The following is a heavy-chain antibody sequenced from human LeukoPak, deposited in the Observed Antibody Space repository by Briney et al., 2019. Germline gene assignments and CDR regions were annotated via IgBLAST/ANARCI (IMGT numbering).Heavy chain of an antibody. Sequence: APVKVSCKASGYTFTGYYMHWVRQAPGQGLEWMGRINPNSGGTNYAQKFQGRVTMTRDTSISTAYMELSRLRSDDTAVYYCARETDCSSTSCYVVGFDPWGQGTLVTVSS. J-gene: IGHJ5*02. V-gene: IGHV1-2*06. CDR2: INPNSGGT. CDR3: ARETDCSSTSCYVVGFDP. CDR1: GYTFTGYY. D-gene: IGHD2-2*01.